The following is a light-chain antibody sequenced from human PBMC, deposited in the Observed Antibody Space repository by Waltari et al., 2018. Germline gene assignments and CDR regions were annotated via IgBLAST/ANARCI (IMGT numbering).Light chain of an antibody. CDR3: CSYTGSSTSYG. Sequence: QSVLSQPASVSGSPGQSLTITCTGASTDLASYNLVAWYQHHPNRAPKLIIYGATKRPSGISHRFSGAKSGATASLRISGLQADDEADYYCCSYTGSSTSYGCGGGTKVTVL. CDR2: GAT. V-gene: IGLV2-23*01. CDR1: STDLASYNL. J-gene: IGLJ1*01.